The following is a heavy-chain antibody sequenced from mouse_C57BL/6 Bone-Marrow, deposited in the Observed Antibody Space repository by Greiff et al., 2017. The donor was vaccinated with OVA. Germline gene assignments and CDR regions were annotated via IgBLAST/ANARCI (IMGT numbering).Heavy chain of an antibody. D-gene: IGHD2-4*01. CDR3: ARGADYEDFDY. V-gene: IGHV1-59*01. J-gene: IGHJ2*01. CDR1: GYTFTSYW. Sequence: VQLQQPGAELVRPGTSVKLSCKASGYTFTSYWMHWVKQRPGQGLEWIGVIDPSDSYTNYNQKFKGKATLTVDTSSSTAYMQLSSLTSDDSAVYYCARGADYEDFDYWGQGTTRTVSS. CDR2: IDPSDSYT.